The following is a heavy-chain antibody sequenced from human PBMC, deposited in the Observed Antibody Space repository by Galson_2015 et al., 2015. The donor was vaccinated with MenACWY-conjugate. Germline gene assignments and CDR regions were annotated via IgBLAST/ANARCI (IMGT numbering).Heavy chain of an antibody. D-gene: IGHD4-23*01. V-gene: IGHV5-51*01. CDR1: GSTISNYW. Sequence: QSGAEVKKPGESLKISCKVSGSTISNYWIAWVRQMPGKGLDYMGIIHLVDSDTRYRPSFQGQVTISADKSISTAYLQWNSLKASDTAIYYCGTTGSADTVGRLDPWGQGTLVTVSS. CDR3: GTTGSADTVGRLDP. J-gene: IGHJ5*02. CDR2: IHLVDSDT.